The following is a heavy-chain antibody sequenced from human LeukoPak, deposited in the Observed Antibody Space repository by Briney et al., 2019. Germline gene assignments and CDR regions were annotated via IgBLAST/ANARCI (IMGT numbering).Heavy chain of an antibody. Sequence: SETLSLTCTVSGGSISSYSYYWGWIRQPPGKGLEWIGSMYHNGSTYYNPSLKSRVTISVDTSKNQFSLKLSSVTAADTAVYYCARQLIGYALYYYYYMDVWGKGTTVTVSS. J-gene: IGHJ6*03. CDR2: MYHNGST. CDR1: GGSISSYSYY. V-gene: IGHV4-39*07. CDR3: ARQLIGYALYYYYYMDV. D-gene: IGHD5-12*01.